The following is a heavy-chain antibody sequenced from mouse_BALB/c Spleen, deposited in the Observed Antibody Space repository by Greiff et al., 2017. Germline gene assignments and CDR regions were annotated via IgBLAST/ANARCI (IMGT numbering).Heavy chain of an antibody. V-gene: IGHV1-54*01. CDR2: INPGSGGT. Sequence: VQLQQSGAELVRPGTSVKVSCKASGYAFTNYLIEWVKQRPGQGLEWIGVINPGSGGTNYTEKFKGKATLTADKSSSTAYMQLSSLTSDDSAVYFCASMITNYAMDYWGQGTSVTVSA. CDR3: ASMITNYAMDY. J-gene: IGHJ4*01. CDR1: GYAFTNYL. D-gene: IGHD2-4*01.